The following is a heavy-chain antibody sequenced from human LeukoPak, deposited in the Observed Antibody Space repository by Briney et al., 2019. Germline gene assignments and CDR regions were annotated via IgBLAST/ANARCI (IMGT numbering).Heavy chain of an antibody. CDR1: GFPFSSYC. CDR3: TRVGYIDEGIDY. J-gene: IGHJ4*02. V-gene: IGHV3-7*04. D-gene: IGHD5-24*01. CDR2: IKQDGSKK. Sequence: GGSLRLSCVASGFPFSSYCMTWVRQAPGKGLEWVANIKQDGSKKSYVDSVKGRFTISRDNAKNSLYLRMNSLRAEDTAIYYCTRVGYIDEGIDYWGQGTLVTVSS.